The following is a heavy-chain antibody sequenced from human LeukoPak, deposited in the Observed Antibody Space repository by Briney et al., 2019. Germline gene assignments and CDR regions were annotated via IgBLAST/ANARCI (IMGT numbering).Heavy chain of an antibody. CDR3: ARPSRVVPAALHYYYGMDV. Sequence: SVKVSCKASGGTFSSYAISWVRQAPGQGLEWMGRIIPILGIANYAQKFQGRVTITADKSTSTAYMELSSLRSEDTAVYYCARPSRVVPAALHYYYGMDVWGQGTTVTVSS. CDR2: IIPILGIA. V-gene: IGHV1-69*04. J-gene: IGHJ6*02. CDR1: GGTFSSYA. D-gene: IGHD2-2*01.